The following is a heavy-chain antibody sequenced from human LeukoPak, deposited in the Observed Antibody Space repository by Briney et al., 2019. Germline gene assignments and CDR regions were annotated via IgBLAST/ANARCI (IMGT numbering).Heavy chain of an antibody. Sequence: PSETLSLTCNVSGGSITSNNYFWSWLRQPPEEGLEWIGYIRYNGGAYYNPSLQSRATMSVETSKNQFSLRLSSVTAPDTAIYYCAREVIAPADSDAFDIWGQGTMVTVS. V-gene: IGHV4-30-4*01. CDR1: GGSITSNNYF. CDR2: IRYNGGA. J-gene: IGHJ3*02. CDR3: AREVIAPADSDAFDI. D-gene: IGHD2-21*01.